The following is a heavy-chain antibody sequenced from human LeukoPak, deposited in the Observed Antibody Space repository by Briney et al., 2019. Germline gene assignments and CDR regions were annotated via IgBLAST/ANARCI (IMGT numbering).Heavy chain of an antibody. CDR3: AKERRAYDPWYFDL. CDR2: ISGSSGST. V-gene: IGHV3-23*01. Sequence: SGGSLRLSCAASGFTFSSYAMSWVRQAPGKGLEWVSAISGSSGSTYYADSVKGRFTISRDTSQDPLSLQMNSLRVEDTAVYYCAKERRAYDPWYFDLWGRGTLVTVSS. J-gene: IGHJ2*01. D-gene: IGHD5-12*01. CDR1: GFTFSSYA.